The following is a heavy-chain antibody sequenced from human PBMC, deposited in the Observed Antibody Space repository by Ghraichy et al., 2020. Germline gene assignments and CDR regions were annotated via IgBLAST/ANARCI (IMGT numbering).Heavy chain of an antibody. J-gene: IGHJ4*02. CDR3: ARAGGRFYANEIDY. CDR1: GFTFSSYG. V-gene: IGHV3-33*01. D-gene: IGHD2/OR15-2a*01. CDR2: IWYDGSNK. Sequence: GGSLRLSCVAFGFTFSSYGMHWVRQAPGKGLEWVAVIWYDGSNKYYADSVKGRFTISRDNSKNTLYLQMNSLRADDTAVYYCARAGGRFYANEIDYWGQGTLVTVSS.